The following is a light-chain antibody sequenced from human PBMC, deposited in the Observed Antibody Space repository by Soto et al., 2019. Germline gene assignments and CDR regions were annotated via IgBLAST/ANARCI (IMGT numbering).Light chain of an antibody. CDR3: SSYTSSSTPYV. CDR2: EVS. Sequence: QSALTQPRSVSGSPGQSVTISCTGTSSDVGAYDYVSWYQQHPGKAPKLMIYEVSNRPSGVSNRFSGSKSGNTASLTISGLQAEDEADYYCSSYTSSSTPYVFGTGTNVTVL. V-gene: IGLV2-14*01. CDR1: SSDVGAYDY. J-gene: IGLJ1*01.